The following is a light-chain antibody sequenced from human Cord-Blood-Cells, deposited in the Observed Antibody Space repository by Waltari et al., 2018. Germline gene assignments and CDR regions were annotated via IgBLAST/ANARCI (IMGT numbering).Light chain of an antibody. CDR3: CSYAGSSTWV. Sequence: QSALTQSASVSGSPGQSITISCTGTSSDVGSYNLVSWYQQYPGKAPKLMIYEGTKRPSGVSNRFSGSKSGNTASMTISGLQAEDEADYYCCSYAGSSTWVFGGGTKLTVL. J-gene: IGLJ3*02. CDR2: EGT. CDR1: SSDVGSYNL. V-gene: IGLV2-23*01.